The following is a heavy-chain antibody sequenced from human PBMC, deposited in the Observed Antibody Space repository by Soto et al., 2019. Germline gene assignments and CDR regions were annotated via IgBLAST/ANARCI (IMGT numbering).Heavy chain of an antibody. CDR3: ARDGGYSDFDY. CDR2: INAGNGNT. Sequence: ASVKVSCKASGYAFTSYAMHWVRQAPGQRLEWMGWINAGNGNTKYSQKFQGRVTITRDTSASTAYMELSSLRSEDTAVYYCARDGGYSDFDYWGQGTLVTVSS. J-gene: IGHJ4*02. CDR1: GYAFTSYA. D-gene: IGHD3-22*01. V-gene: IGHV1-3*01.